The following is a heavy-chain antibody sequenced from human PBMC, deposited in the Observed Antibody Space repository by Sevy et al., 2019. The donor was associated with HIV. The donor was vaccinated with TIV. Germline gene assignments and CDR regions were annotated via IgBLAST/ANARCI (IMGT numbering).Heavy chain of an antibody. V-gene: IGHV3-53*01. CDR2: IYSGGTT. D-gene: IGHD5-12*01. J-gene: IGHJ4*02. CDR3: ARGTRDGYNLGY. Sequence: GGSLRLSCAASGFTVSSNYMSSVRQAPGKGLEWVSLIYSGGTTYYADSVKGRFTIFRDISKNTLYLQMNSLRAEDTAIYYCARGTRDGYNLGYWGQGTLVTVSS. CDR1: GFTVSSNY.